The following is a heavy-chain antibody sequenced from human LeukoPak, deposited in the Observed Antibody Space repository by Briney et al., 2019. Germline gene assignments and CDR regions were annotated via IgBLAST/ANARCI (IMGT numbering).Heavy chain of an antibody. J-gene: IGHJ3*02. D-gene: IGHD5/OR15-5a*01. CDR1: GDSISSSGYY. CDR2: IYYGGTS. V-gene: IGHV4-39*07. CDR3: ARDVYSSLWAFDI. Sequence: SETLSLTCTVSGDSISSSGYYWGWIRQSPAKGLEWIGSIYYGGTSYYNPSLKSRVTISVDTSKNQFSLKLSSVTAADTAVYYCARDVYSSLWAFDIWGRGTRVTVS.